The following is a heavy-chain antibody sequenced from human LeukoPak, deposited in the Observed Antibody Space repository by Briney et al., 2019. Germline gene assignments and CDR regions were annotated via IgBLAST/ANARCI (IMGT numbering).Heavy chain of an antibody. J-gene: IGHJ4*02. CDR2: VIFRGDSK. CDR3: PKEPFVVVQATSRFFFDY. D-gene: IGHD2-21*01. CDR1: GFTFSSYA. V-gene: IGHV3-23*01. Sequence: GGSLRLACAAAGFTFSSYAMSWFRRAPGKGLEGFSAVIFRGDSKYCADSVQGGFTISRHNSKNTLYLPMNSLTAEDTAGYHCPKEPFVVVQATSRFFFDYWGLGTLVTVSS.